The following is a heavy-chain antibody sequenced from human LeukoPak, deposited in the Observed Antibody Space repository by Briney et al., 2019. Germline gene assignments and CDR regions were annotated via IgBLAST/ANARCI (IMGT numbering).Heavy chain of an antibody. D-gene: IGHD6-6*01. J-gene: IGHJ4*02. CDR1: GGSISSSSYY. V-gene: IGHV4-39*01. Sequence: SETLSLTCTVSGGSISSSSYYWGWIRQPPGKGLEWIGSIYYSGSTYYNPSLKSRATISVDTSKNQFSLKLSSVTAADTAVYYCASIIAARQWYFDYWGQGTLVTVSS. CDR2: IYYSGST. CDR3: ASIIAARQWYFDY.